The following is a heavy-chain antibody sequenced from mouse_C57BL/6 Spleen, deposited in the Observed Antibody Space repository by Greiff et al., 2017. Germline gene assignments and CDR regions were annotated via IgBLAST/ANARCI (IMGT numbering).Heavy chain of an antibody. CDR3: YSSSYDYAMDY. D-gene: IGHD1-1*01. V-gene: IGHV14-4*01. CDR2: IDPENGDT. CDR1: GFNINDDD. J-gene: IGHJ4*01. Sequence: VQLKESGAELVRPGASVKLSCTASGFNINDDDMHWVKQRPEQGLEWIGWIDPENGDTAYASKFQGKATITADTSSNTAYLQLSSLTSEDSAVNYCYSSSYDYAMDYWGQGTSVTVSS.